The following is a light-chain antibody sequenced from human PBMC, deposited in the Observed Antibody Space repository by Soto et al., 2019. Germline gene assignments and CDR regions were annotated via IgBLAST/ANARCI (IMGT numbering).Light chain of an antibody. CDR1: QSVSSSY. J-gene: IGKJ1*01. CDR2: DAS. Sequence: EIVLTQSPGTLSLSPGERATLSCRASQSVSSSYLAWYQQKPGQAPRLLISDASNRATGIPARFSGSGSGTDSTLTISSLQSEDFAVHYCQQYDNWPWTFGQGTKVDIK. CDR3: QQYDNWPWT. V-gene: IGKV3-20*01.